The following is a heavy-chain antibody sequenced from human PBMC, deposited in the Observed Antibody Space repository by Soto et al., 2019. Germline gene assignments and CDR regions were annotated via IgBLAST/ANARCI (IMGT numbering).Heavy chain of an antibody. CDR1: GGSISSGGYY. CDR3: ASSDCSGGSCYSPNLYYYYGMDV. CDR2: IYYSGST. D-gene: IGHD2-15*01. J-gene: IGHJ6*02. Sequence: SETLSLTCTVSGGSISSGGYYWSWIRQHPGKGLEWIGYIYYSGSTYYNPSLKSRVTISVDTSKNQFSLKLSSVTAADTAVYYCASSDCSGGSCYSPNLYYYYGMDVCGQGTTVTVSS. V-gene: IGHV4-31*03.